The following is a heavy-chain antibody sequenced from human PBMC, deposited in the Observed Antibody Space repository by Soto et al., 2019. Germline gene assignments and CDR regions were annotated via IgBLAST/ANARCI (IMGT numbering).Heavy chain of an antibody. Sequence: SETLSLTCTVSGGSISSYYWNWIRQSPGKGLEWIGFIYYSGTTYYNPSLQSRVTISGDTSKNQFSLKLSSMTVADTAVYYCARGNDFRTGWFDPWGQGIMVTVSS. CDR3: ARGNDFRTGWFDP. J-gene: IGHJ5*02. V-gene: IGHV4-59*12. CDR2: IYYSGTT. CDR1: GGSISSYY. D-gene: IGHD4-4*01.